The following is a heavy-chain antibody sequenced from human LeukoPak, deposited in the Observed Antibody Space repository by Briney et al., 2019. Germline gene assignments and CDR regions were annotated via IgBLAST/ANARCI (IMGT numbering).Heavy chain of an antibody. Sequence: GGSLRLSCAASGFTFSSYSMNWVRQAPGKGLEWVSSISSSSSYIYYADSVKGRFTISRDNAKNSLYLQMNSLRAEDSAVYYCASGYYDNTGYYYDAFDIWGQGTMVTVSS. D-gene: IGHD3-22*01. J-gene: IGHJ3*02. V-gene: IGHV3-21*01. CDR1: GFTFSSYS. CDR3: ASGYYDNTGYYYDAFDI. CDR2: ISSSSSYI.